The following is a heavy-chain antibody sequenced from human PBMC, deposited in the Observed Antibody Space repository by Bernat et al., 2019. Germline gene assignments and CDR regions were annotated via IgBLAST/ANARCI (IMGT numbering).Heavy chain of an antibody. Sequence: QVQLQQWGAGLLKPSETLSLTCAVPSGSFSGYYWTWIRQPPGKGLEWIGEINHRGETNYNPSLKSRVTLSVDTSKNQFSLKVSSVTAADTAVYYCGRGGGDYFVDYWSQGTLVTVSS. CDR1: SGSFSGYY. J-gene: IGHJ4*02. CDR3: GRGGGDYFVDY. CDR2: INHRGET. D-gene: IGHD4-17*01. V-gene: IGHV4-34*01.